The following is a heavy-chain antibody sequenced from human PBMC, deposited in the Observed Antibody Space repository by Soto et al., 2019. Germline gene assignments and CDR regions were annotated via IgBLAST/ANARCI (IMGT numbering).Heavy chain of an antibody. D-gene: IGHD6-13*01. V-gene: IGHV4-30-4*01. CDR2: IYYSGST. Sequence: SETLSLTCTVSGGSISSGDYYWSWIRQPPGKGLEWIGYIYYSGSTYYNPSLKSRVTISVDTSKNQFSLKLRSVTAADTDVYYCASDIASCHGWFDRWGQGTLVAVGS. J-gene: IGHJ5*02. CDR1: GGSISSGDYY. CDR3: ASDIASCHGWFDR.